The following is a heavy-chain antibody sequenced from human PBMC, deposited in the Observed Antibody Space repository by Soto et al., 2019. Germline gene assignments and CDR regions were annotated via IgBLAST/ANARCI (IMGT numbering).Heavy chain of an antibody. Sequence: QVQLVQSGAEMMKPGSSVKVSCKASGGTFSSYAFSWVRQAPGQGLEWIGGIIPIFGTANYAQQFQGRVTITADESTSTGYMELSSLRSEDTAVYYCASYIKGWDSGWCAFDIWGQGTMVTVSS. CDR1: GGTFSSYA. D-gene: IGHD6-13*01. CDR3: ASYIKGWDSGWCAFDI. V-gene: IGHV1-69*01. CDR2: IIPIFGTA. J-gene: IGHJ3*02.